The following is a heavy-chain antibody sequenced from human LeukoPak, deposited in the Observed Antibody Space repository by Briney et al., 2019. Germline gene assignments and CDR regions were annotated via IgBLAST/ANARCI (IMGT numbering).Heavy chain of an antibody. Sequence: SETLSLTCTVSGGSISSYYWSWIRQPPGKGLEWIGYIYYSGSTNYNPSLKSRVTISVDASKNQFSLKLSSVTAADTAVYYCARHVSGWVRDAFDIWGQGTMVTVSS. CDR1: GGSISSYY. D-gene: IGHD6-19*01. V-gene: IGHV4-59*08. CDR2: IYYSGST. J-gene: IGHJ3*02. CDR3: ARHVSGWVRDAFDI.